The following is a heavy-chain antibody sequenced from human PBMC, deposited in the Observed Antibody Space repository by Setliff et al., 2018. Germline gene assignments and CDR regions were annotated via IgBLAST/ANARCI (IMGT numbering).Heavy chain of an antibody. D-gene: IGHD3-22*01. CDR3: ARGPPEYYYDSSGYTTLDY. Sequence: PSETLSLTCTVSGYSISSGYYWGWIRQPPGKGLEWIGSIYHSGSTYYNPSLKSRVTISVDTSKNQFSLKLSSVTAADTAVYYCARGPPEYYYDSSGYTTLDYWGQGTLVTVLL. J-gene: IGHJ4*02. V-gene: IGHV4-38-2*02. CDR1: GYSISSGYY. CDR2: IYHSGST.